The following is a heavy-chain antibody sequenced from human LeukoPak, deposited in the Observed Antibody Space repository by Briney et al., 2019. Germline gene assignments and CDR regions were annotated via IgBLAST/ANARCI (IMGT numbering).Heavy chain of an antibody. D-gene: IGHD3-22*01. Sequence: SETLSLTCTVSGGSISSYYWSWIRQPPGKGLEWIGYIYYSGSTYYNPSLKSRVTISVDTSKNQFSLRLSSVTAADTAVYYCARDGPYDTHCWGQGTLVTVSS. V-gene: IGHV4-59*12. CDR1: GGSISSYY. CDR3: ARDGPYDTHC. J-gene: IGHJ4*02. CDR2: IYYSGST.